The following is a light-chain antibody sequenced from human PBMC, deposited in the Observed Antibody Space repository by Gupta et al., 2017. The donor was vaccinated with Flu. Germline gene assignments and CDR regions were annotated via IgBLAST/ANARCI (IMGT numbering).Light chain of an antibody. CDR1: KSVSSN. CDR2: GAS. Sequence: EIVMTHSPATLSVAPGETVTLSCRASKSVSSNLAWYQQRPGQDPRLLMYGASTRAAGIPATFSGSGTGTEFTLTISSLQSEDFAVYYCRQYNNWSLTFGGGTKVEIK. J-gene: IGKJ4*01. CDR3: RQYNNWSLT. V-gene: IGKV3-15*01.